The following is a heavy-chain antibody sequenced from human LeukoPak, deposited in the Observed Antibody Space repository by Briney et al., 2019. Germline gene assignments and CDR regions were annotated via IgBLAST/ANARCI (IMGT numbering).Heavy chain of an antibody. D-gene: IGHD5-18*01. J-gene: IGHJ2*01. V-gene: IGHV3-21*01. CDR3: ARYSYGSYWYFDL. Sequence: PGGSLRLSCAASGFTFSSYSMNWVRQAPGKGLEWVPSISSSSSYIYYADSVKGRFTISRDNAKNSLYLQMNSLRAEDTAVYYCARYSYGSYWYFDLWGRGTLVTVSS. CDR1: GFTFSSYS. CDR2: ISSSSSYI.